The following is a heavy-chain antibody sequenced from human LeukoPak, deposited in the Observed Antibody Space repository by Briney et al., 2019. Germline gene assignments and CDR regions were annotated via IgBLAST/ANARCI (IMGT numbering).Heavy chain of an antibody. D-gene: IGHD2-2*01. V-gene: IGHV3-74*01. Sequence: PGGSLRLSCAASGFTLSSYWMHWVRQAPGKGLVWVSRINSDGSSTTYADSVKGRFTISRDNAKNTLYLQMNGLRAEDTAVYHGARGSQRGAAANYYGMDVWGQGTTVTVSS. CDR1: GFTLSSYW. J-gene: IGHJ6*02. CDR2: INSDGSST. CDR3: ARGSQRGAAANYYGMDV.